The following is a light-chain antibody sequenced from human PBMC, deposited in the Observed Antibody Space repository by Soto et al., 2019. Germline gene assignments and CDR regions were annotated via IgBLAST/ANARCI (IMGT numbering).Light chain of an antibody. CDR2: DAS. V-gene: IGKV3-11*01. CDR3: QQRSNWPVT. J-gene: IGKJ1*01. Sequence: EIVLTQSPATLSLSPGERATLSCRASQRVSSYLAWYQQKPGQAPRLLIYDASSRATGIPARFSGSGSGTDFTLTLSSLEPEDFAVYYCQQRSNWPVTFGQGTKVDIK. CDR1: QRVSSY.